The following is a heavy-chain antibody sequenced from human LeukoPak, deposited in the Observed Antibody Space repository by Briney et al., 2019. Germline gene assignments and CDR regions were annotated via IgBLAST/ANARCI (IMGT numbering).Heavy chain of an antibody. V-gene: IGHV4-4*02. CDR2: IYHSGRT. J-gene: IGHJ4*02. Sequence: SETLSLTCAVSGGSISSSNWWSWVRQPPGKGLEWIGEIYHSGRTNYTPSPKSRVTISVDKSKNQLSLKLSSVTAADTAVYYCARDNYDNSGYYFDYWGQGTLVTVSS. CDR1: GGSISSSNW. CDR3: ARDNYDNSGYYFDY. D-gene: IGHD3-22*01.